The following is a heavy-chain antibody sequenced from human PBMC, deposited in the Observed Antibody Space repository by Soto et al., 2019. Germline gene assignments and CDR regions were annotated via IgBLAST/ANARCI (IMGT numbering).Heavy chain of an antibody. J-gene: IGHJ4*02. V-gene: IGHV4-34*01. CDR1: GKSLSGYY. CDR3: ARHHVRGRTIAGAAEF. Sequence: LSLTCAVYGKSLSGYYWSWIRQPPGKALEWIGGINHSGNTNYNPSLKSRVTISVDTSKNQLFLNLSSVTAADTAMYYCARHHVRGRTIAGAAEFWGQGTLVTVSS. CDR2: INHSGNT. D-gene: IGHD1-26*01.